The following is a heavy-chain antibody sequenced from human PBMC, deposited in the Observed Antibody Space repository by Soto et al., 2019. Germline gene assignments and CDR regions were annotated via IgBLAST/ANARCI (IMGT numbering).Heavy chain of an antibody. CDR2: ITASGGGT. CDR1: GFTFGTYP. CDR3: AKSGAYCSGGSCYPNWFDS. V-gene: IGHV3-23*01. D-gene: IGHD2-15*01. Sequence: GGSLRLSCVASGFTFGTYPMDWVRQAPGEGLEWVSTITASGGGTYYMDSVKGRLTISRDNSKNTLFLHMSNLRAEDTAVYYCAKSGAYCSGGSCYPNWFDSWGQGTLVTVSS. J-gene: IGHJ5*01.